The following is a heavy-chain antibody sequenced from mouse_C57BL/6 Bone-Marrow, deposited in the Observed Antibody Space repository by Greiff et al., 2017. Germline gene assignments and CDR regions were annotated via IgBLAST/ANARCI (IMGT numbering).Heavy chain of an antibody. D-gene: IGHD1-1*01. CDR3: ARYYYGSSWYFDV. Sequence: ESGPGLVKPSQSLSLTCSVTGYSITSGYYWNWIRQFPGNKLEWMGYISYDGSNNYNPSLKNRISITRDTSKNQFFLKLNSVTTEDTATYYCARYYYGSSWYFDVWGTGTTVTVSS. V-gene: IGHV3-6*01. J-gene: IGHJ1*03. CDR1: GYSITSGYY. CDR2: ISYDGSN.